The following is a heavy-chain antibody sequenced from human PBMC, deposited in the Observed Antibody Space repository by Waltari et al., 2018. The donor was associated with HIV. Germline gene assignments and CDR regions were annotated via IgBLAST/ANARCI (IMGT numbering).Heavy chain of an antibody. D-gene: IGHD2-2*01. CDR1: GFNFEDHA. Sequence: EVRLEESGGGVVSPGRSLRLTCMTSGFNFEDHALSWFRQAPGRAREGVGFIGRGSYGGTSDNGASRKGRVVISRDDLQSVVYLDVTSVKTEDTGIYYCVRDALPKCAAGSCYRKWGQGT. CDR2: IGRGSYGGTS. J-gene: IGHJ1*01. V-gene: IGHV3-49*03. CDR3: VRDALPKCAAGSCYRK.